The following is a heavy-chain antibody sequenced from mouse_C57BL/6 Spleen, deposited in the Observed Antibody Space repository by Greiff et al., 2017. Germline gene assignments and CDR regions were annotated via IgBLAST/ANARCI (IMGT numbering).Heavy chain of an antibody. Sequence: QVQLKESGPELVKPGASVKISCKASGYAFSSSWMNWVQQRPGKGLEWIGRIYPGDGDTNYNGKFKGKATLTADKSSSTAYMQLSSLTSEDSAVYFCARGRNYVDFDYWGQGTTLTVSS. J-gene: IGHJ2*01. CDR2: IYPGDGDT. CDR3: ARGRNYVDFDY. V-gene: IGHV1-82*01. D-gene: IGHD2-1*01. CDR1: GYAFSSSW.